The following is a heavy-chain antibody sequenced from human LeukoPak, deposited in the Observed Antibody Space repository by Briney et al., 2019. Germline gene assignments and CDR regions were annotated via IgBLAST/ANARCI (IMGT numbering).Heavy chain of an antibody. CDR3: ARSREFGVKQLGESYYYYMDV. V-gene: IGHV1-2*02. D-gene: IGHD6-13*01. CDR2: INHNSGGT. Sequence: ASVKVSCKASGYTFTGYYMHWVRQAPGQGLEWMGWINHNSGGTNYAQTFQGRVTMTRDTSISTPYMELSRLRSHDTAVYYCARSREFGVKQLGESYYYYMDVWGKGTTVTVSS. CDR1: GYTFTGYY. J-gene: IGHJ6*03.